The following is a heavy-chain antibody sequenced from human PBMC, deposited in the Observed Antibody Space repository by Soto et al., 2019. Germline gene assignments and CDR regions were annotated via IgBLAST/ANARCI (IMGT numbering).Heavy chain of an antibody. CDR3: AKVSEGSMITFGGVIAY. J-gene: IGHJ4*02. Sequence: QVQLVESGGGVVQPGRSLRLSCAASGFTFSSYAIHWVRQAPGKGLEWVAVISFDGDIQYYADSVKGRFTISRDNSKKTLYLQMDSLRAADTAVYDCAKVSEGSMITFGGVIAYWGQGTLVTVSS. CDR1: GFTFSSYA. D-gene: IGHD3-16*02. CDR2: ISFDGDIQ. V-gene: IGHV3-30*18.